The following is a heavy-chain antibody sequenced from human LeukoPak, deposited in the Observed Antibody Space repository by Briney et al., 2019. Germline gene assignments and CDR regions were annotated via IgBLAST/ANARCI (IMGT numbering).Heavy chain of an antibody. CDR3: ATEYCGGDCYLDAFDI. D-gene: IGHD2-21*02. CDR2: IKQDGSEK. V-gene: IGHV3-7*04. CDR1: GFTFSSYW. Sequence: GGSLRLSCAASGFTFSSYWMSWVRQAPGKGLEWVANIKQDGSEKYYVDSVKGRFTISRDNAKNSLYLQMNSVRAEDTAVYYCATEYCGGDCYLDAFDIWGQGTMVTVSS. J-gene: IGHJ3*02.